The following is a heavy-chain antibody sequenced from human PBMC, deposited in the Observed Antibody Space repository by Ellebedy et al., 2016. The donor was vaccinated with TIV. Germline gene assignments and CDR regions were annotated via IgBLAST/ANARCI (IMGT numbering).Heavy chain of an antibody. D-gene: IGHD6-19*01. CDR1: GFTFGTYG. Sequence: GGSLRLSCIVSGFTFGTYGMHWVRQAPGKGLEWVAFVRYDGSKENYADSVKGRFTISRDNSKSTLYLQMNSLRDEDTAVYYCARLSYSSGNFDYWGQGTLVTVSS. V-gene: IGHV3-30*02. J-gene: IGHJ4*02. CDR2: VRYDGSKE. CDR3: ARLSYSSGNFDY.